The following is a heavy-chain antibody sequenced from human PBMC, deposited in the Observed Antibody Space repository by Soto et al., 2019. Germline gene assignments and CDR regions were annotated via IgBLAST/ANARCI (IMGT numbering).Heavy chain of an antibody. V-gene: IGHV3-30-3*01. Sequence: QVQLVESGGGVVQPGRSLRLSCAASGFTFSSYAMHWVRQAPGKGLGWVAVLSSDGSNTYYADSVTGRFTISRDNSKNTLYLQINSLRAEETAVIYCASDKSNGSYYCDHWRQGTLVTVAS. CDR2: LSSDGSNT. CDR3: ASDKSNGSYYCDH. J-gene: IGHJ4*02. D-gene: IGHD6-19*01. CDR1: GFTFSSYA.